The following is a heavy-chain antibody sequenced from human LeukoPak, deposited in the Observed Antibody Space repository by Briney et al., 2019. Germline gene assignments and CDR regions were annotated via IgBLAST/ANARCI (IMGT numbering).Heavy chain of an antibody. Sequence: GGSLRLSCAASGFTFSTYSMNWVRQAPGKGLECVSSISSRGAYIYYADSVKGRFTISRDNAKNSLYLQMNSLRAEDTAVYYCARIPYCSGGSCADYWGQGTLVTVSS. V-gene: IGHV3-21*01. CDR1: GFTFSTYS. J-gene: IGHJ4*02. D-gene: IGHD2-15*01. CDR3: ARIPYCSGGSCADY. CDR2: ISSRGAYI.